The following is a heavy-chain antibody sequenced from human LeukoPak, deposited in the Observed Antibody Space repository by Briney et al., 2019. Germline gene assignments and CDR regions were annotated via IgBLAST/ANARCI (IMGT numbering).Heavy chain of an antibody. CDR3: ARAKGGGSGFFDY. D-gene: IGHD3-22*01. CDR2: FYYSGTT. J-gene: IGHJ4*02. V-gene: IGHV4-59*01. Sequence: SETLSLTCTVSDGSIRGYYWTWIRQPPGKGPEWIGYFYYSGTTNYNPSLKSRVAMSLDTSKSQFSLKVNSVTAADTAVYYCARAKGGGSGFFDYWGQGSLVTVSP. CDR1: DGSIRGYY.